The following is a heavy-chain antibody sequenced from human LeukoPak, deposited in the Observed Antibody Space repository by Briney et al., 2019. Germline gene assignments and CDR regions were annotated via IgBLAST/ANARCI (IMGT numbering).Heavy chain of an antibody. D-gene: IGHD6-6*01. J-gene: IGHJ4*02. CDR3: ARGGDNSLDSSYHRPFDY. V-gene: IGHV4-59*12. CDR1: GGSISGYY. Sequence: SETLSLTCTVSGGSISGYYWSWIRQPPGKGLEWIGYIYYGGNTIYNPSLKSRVTISVDTSKNQFSLKLSSVTAADTAVYYCARGGDNSLDSSYHRPFDYWGQGTLVTVSS. CDR2: IYYGGNT.